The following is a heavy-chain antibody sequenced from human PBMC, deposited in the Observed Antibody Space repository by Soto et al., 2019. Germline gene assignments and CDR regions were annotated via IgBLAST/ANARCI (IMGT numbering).Heavy chain of an antibody. Sequence: SETLSLTCPVSGGSISSYYWSWIRQPPGKGLEWIGYIYYSGSTNYNPSLKSRVTISVDTSKNQFSLKLSSVTAADTAVYYCAGDLGSNGWYFYYWGQGTLVTVSS. CDR1: GGSISSYY. J-gene: IGHJ4*02. CDR3: AGDLGSNGWYFYY. V-gene: IGHV4-59*01. CDR2: IYYSGST. D-gene: IGHD1-26*01.